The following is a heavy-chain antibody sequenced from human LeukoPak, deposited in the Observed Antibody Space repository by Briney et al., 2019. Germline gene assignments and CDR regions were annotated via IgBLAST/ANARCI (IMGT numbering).Heavy chain of an antibody. V-gene: IGHV3-7*01. Sequence: GSLRLSCAASGFTFSSYWMSWVRQAPGKGLEWVANIKQDGSEKYYVDSVKGRFTISRDNAKNSLYLQMNSLRAEDTAVYYCARLRKGYCTNGVCYYTFFDYWGHGTLVTVSS. CDR1: GFTFSSYW. CDR2: IKQDGSEK. CDR3: ARLRKGYCTNGVCYYTFFDY. J-gene: IGHJ4*01. D-gene: IGHD2-8*01.